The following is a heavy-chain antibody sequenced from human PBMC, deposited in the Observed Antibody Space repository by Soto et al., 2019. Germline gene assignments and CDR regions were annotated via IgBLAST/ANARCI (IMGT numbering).Heavy chain of an antibody. CDR3: ARAFSAMVDFDY. CDR1: GGSISSGGYY. J-gene: IGHJ4*02. Sequence: SETLSLTCTVSGGSISSGGYYWSWIRQHPGKGLEWIGYIYYSGSTYYNPSLKSRVTISVDTSKNRFSLKLSSVTAADTAVYYCARAFSAMVDFDYWGQGTLVTVSS. V-gene: IGHV4-31*03. CDR2: IYYSGST. D-gene: IGHD5-18*01.